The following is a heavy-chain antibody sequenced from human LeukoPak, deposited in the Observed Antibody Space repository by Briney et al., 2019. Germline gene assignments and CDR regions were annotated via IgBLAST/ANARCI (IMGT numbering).Heavy chain of an antibody. CDR2: IYYSGST. V-gene: IGHV4-59*01. CDR1: GGSISSYH. Sequence: SETLSLTCTVSGGSISSYHWSWIRQPPGKGLKWIAYIYYSGSTNYNPSLKSRVTISVDTSMNQFSLKLNSVTAADTAVYYCASYDSRGLFDYWGQGTLVTVSS. CDR3: ASYDSRGLFDY. D-gene: IGHD3-22*01. J-gene: IGHJ4*02.